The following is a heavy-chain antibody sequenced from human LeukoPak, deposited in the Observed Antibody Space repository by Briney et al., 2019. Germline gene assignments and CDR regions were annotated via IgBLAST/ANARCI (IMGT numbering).Heavy chain of an antibody. CDR1: GFTFSSYW. D-gene: IGHD3-22*01. CDR2: INSDGSST. CDR3: ASEHYYDSSGYYYRFFGY. Sequence: GGSLRLSCAASGFTFSSYWMHWVRQAPGKGLVWVSRINSDGSSTSYADSVKGRFTISRDNAKNTLYLQMISLRAEDTAVYYCASEHYYDSSGYYYRFFGYWGQGTLVTVSS. V-gene: IGHV3-74*01. J-gene: IGHJ4*02.